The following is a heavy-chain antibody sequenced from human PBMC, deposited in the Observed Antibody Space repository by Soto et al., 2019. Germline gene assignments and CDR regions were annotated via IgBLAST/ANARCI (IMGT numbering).Heavy chain of an antibody. V-gene: IGHV1-69*01. J-gene: IGHJ5*02. CDR1: GGNFSSNG. D-gene: IGHD5-18*01. CDR3: AGASDSTWYNWLDP. Sequence: QVQLVQSGAEVKKPGSSVKVSCKAPGGNFSSNGIRWVRQAPGQGLEFMGGIIPTFGTTNYAHKFRGRVTITADESTGTAYMELSSLRSDDTAVYYCAGASDSTWYNWLDPWGQGTLVPVSS. CDR2: IIPTFGTT.